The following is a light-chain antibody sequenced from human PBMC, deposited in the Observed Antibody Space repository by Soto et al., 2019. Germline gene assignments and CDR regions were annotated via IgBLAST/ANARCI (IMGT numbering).Light chain of an antibody. Sequence: EIVLTQSPGTLSLSPGERATLSCRASQTVRSNYLAWYQQKPGQAPRLLIYDASSRATGIPDRFSGSGSGTDFTLTISRLESEDFAVYYCQQYGSSPYTFGQGTKVDI. V-gene: IGKV3-20*01. CDR2: DAS. CDR1: QTVRSNY. J-gene: IGKJ2*01. CDR3: QQYGSSPYT.